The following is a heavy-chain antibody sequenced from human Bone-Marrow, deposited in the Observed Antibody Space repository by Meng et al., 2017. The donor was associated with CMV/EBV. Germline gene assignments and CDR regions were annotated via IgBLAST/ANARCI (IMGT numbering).Heavy chain of an antibody. CDR2: ISSSGSTI. V-gene: IGHV3-48*04. Sequence: GESLKISCAASGFTFSSYSMNWVRQAPGKGLEWVSYISSSGSTIYYADSVKGRFTISRDNAKNSLYLQMNSLRAEDTAVYYCAIHDRGVYFWGQVTLVTVAS. CDR3: AIHDRGVYF. CDR1: GFTFSSYS. D-gene: IGHD3-10*01. J-gene: IGHJ4*02.